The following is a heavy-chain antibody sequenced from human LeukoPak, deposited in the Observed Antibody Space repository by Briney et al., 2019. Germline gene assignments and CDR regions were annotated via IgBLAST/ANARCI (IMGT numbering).Heavy chain of an antibody. Sequence: GGSLRLSRAASGFAFSSYAMSWVRQAPGKGLEWVSAISGSGGSTYYADSVKGRFTISRDNSKNTLYLQMNSLRAEDTAVYYCAKQKKPYCSGGSCYFDYWGQGTLVTVSS. CDR2: ISGSGGST. V-gene: IGHV3-23*01. D-gene: IGHD2-15*01. J-gene: IGHJ4*02. CDR3: AKQKKPYCSGGSCYFDY. CDR1: GFAFSSYA.